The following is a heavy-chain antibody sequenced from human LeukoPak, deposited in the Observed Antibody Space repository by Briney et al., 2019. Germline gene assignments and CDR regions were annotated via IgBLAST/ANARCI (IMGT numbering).Heavy chain of an antibody. CDR2: IIPIFGTA. V-gene: IGHV1-69*05. CDR3: ASHGGGYYDSRIDY. Sequence: ASVTVSCKASGGTFSSYAISWVRQAPGQGLEWMGGIIPIFGTANYAQKFQGRVTITTDESTSTAYMELSSLRSEDTAVYYCASHGGGYYDSRIDYWGQGTLVTVSS. CDR1: GGTFSSYA. D-gene: IGHD3-22*01. J-gene: IGHJ4*02.